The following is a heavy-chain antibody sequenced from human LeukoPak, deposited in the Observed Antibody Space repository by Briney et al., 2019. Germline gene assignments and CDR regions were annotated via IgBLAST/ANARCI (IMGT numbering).Heavy chain of an antibody. Sequence: GGSLRLSCAASGFTFSSFAMIWVRQPPGKGLEWVSSIFPTSREIHYADSVKGRFTISRDNAKNSLYLQMNSLRAEDTAVYYCARPPYYDSSGYYWGAAFDIWGQGTMVTVSS. CDR3: ARPPYYDSSGYYWGAAFDI. CDR1: GFTFSSFA. V-gene: IGHV3-21*01. CDR2: IFPTSREI. D-gene: IGHD3-22*01. J-gene: IGHJ3*02.